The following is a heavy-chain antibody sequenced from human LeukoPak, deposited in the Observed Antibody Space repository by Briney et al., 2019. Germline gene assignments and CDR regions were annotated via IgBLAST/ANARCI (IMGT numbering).Heavy chain of an antibody. J-gene: IGHJ6*02. CDR2: ISYDGSNK. CDR1: GFTFSSYA. D-gene: IGHD3-22*01. V-gene: IGHV3-30-3*01. Sequence: GGSLRLSCAASGFTFSSYAMHWVRQAPGKGLEWVAVISYDGSNKYYADSVKGRFTISRDNSKNTLYLQMNSLRAEDTAVYYCAREYYDSSGYAFYYGMDVWGQGTPVTVSS. CDR3: AREYYDSSGYAFYYGMDV.